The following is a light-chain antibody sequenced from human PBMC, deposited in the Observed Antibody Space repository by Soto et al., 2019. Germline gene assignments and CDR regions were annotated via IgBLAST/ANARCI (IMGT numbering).Light chain of an antibody. V-gene: IGKV3-20*01. CDR3: QQYGSSPFT. CDR1: QSVSSSY. J-gene: IGKJ3*01. CDR2: GAS. Sequence: EIVLTQSPGTLYLSPGERATLSCRASQSVSSSYLAWYQQKPGQAPRLLIYGASSRATGIPDRFSGSGSGTDVTLTISRLEPEDFALYYCQQYGSSPFTFGPGTKVDIK.